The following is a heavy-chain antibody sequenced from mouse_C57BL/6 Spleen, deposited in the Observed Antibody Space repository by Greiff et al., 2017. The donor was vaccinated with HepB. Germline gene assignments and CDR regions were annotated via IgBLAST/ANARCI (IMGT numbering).Heavy chain of an antibody. Sequence: QVQLQQSGAELVMPGASVKLSCKASGYTFTSYWMHWVKQRPGQGLEWIGEIDPSDSYTNYNQKFKGKSTLTVDKSSSTAYMQLSSLTSEDSAVYYCARSGFITTKAWFAYWGQGTLVTVSA. D-gene: IGHD1-1*01. CDR2: IDPSDSYT. CDR1: GYTFTSYW. J-gene: IGHJ3*01. CDR3: ARSGFITTKAWFAY. V-gene: IGHV1-69*01.